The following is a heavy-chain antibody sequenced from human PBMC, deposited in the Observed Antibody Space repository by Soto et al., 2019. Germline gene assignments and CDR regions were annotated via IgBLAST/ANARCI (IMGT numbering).Heavy chain of an antibody. CDR1: GGSVSSRSYS. CDR2: IYFSGYINDSGGP. V-gene: IGHV4-61*01. J-gene: IGHJ4*02. Sequence: SETLSLTCTVSGGSVSSRSYSWSWVRQTPGGGLEWIGYIYFSGYINDSGGPKYNPSIKSRVTISIVTSKNQFSLTLRSVTAADTAVLYFAREFKYDFWSGNSSQVYFDYWGQGTLVTVSS. CDR3: AREFKYDFWSGNSSQVYFDY. D-gene: IGHD3-3*01.